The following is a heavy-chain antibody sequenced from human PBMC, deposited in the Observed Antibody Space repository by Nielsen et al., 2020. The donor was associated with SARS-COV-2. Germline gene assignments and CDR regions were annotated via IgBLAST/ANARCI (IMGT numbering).Heavy chain of an antibody. V-gene: IGHV1-8*01. Sequence: ASVKVSCKASGYTFTRYDINWVRQATGQGLEWMGWMNPNSGNTGYAQKFKGRVTMTRDTSISTAYMELSTLRSEDTAVYYCARRHDDYDSSAYVYWGQGVLVTVSS. CDR3: ARRHDDYDSSAYVY. D-gene: IGHD3-22*01. CDR2: MNPNSGNT. J-gene: IGHJ4*02. CDR1: GYTFTRYD.